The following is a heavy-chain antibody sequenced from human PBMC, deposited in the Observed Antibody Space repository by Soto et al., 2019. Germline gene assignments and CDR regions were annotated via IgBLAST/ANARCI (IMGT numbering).Heavy chain of an antibody. D-gene: IGHD2-15*01. CDR3: ARTKCSGGSCYSWSLDY. CDR2: ISGSGGST. J-gene: IGHJ4*02. V-gene: IGHV3-23*01. Sequence: XGSLRLSCSASGVTFSTYAKSWVRQAPGKGLEWVSSISGSGGSTYYADSVKGRFTISRDNSKNTLYLQMNSLRAADTAMYYCARTKCSGGSCYSWSLDYWGQGAPVTVSS. CDR1: GVTFSTYA.